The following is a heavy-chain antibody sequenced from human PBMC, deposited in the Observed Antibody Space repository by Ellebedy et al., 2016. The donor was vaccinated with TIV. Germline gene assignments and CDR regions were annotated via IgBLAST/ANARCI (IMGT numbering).Heavy chain of an antibody. CDR3: ARGGSSGSSDY. CDR1: GFTFRSHG. V-gene: IGHV3-30*03. CDR2: ISSDGSNK. D-gene: IGHD3-10*01. Sequence: GESLKIPXVASGFTFRSHGIYWVRQAPGKGLEWVAVISSDGSNKYYADSVKGRFTISRDNSKNTLYLQMNSLRTDDMAVYYCARGGSSGSSDYWSQGTLVTVSS. J-gene: IGHJ4*02.